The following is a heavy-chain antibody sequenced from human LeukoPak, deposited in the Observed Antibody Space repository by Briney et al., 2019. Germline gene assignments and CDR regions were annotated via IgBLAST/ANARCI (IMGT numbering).Heavy chain of an antibody. CDR2: MNPNSGNT. Sequence: ASVKVSCKASGYTFTSYDINWVRQATGQGLEWMGWMNPNSGNTGYAQKFQGRVTITRNTSISTAYMELSSLRSEDTAVYYCARAPKATYYYYYYMDVWGKGTTATVSS. CDR1: GYTFTSYD. V-gene: IGHV1-8*03. CDR3: ARAPKATYYYYYYMDV. J-gene: IGHJ6*03.